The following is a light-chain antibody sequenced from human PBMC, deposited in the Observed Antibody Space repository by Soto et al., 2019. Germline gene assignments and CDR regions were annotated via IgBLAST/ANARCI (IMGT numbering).Light chain of an antibody. CDR1: QSVSSN. V-gene: IGKV3-15*01. Sequence: EIVMTQSPATLSVSPGERATLSCRASQSVSSNLAWYQQKPCQAPRLLIYGASTRATGIPARFSGSGSGTEFTLTISSLLSEDFAVYSCQQYNDWPPGTFGQGNKVEI. J-gene: IGKJ1*01. CDR3: QQYNDWPPGT. CDR2: GAS.